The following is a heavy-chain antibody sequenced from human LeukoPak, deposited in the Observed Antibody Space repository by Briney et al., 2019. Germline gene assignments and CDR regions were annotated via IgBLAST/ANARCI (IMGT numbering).Heavy chain of an antibody. V-gene: IGHV3-30*02. CDR2: IRYDGSNK. CDR1: GFTFISYG. CDR3: AKGGGYEAQYYYYYLDV. J-gene: IGHJ6*03. Sequence: GGSLRLSCAASGFTFISYGMYWVRQAPGKELESVAFIRYDGSNKYYADFVKGRFTVSRDNSKNTLYLQMKSLRAEDTAVYYCAKGGGYEAQYYYYYLDVWGKGTTVTISS. D-gene: IGHD5-12*01.